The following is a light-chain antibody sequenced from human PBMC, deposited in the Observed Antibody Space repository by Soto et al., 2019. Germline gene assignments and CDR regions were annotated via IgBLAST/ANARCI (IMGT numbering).Light chain of an antibody. Sequence: QSVLTQPASVSGSPGQSITISCTGTSSDIGGHHFVSWYQQHSGKAPKLLIYEVTDPPSGVSDRFSGSKSGNTASLTISGLQPEDEADYYCSSYTCSSLYVFGTGTKVTVL. J-gene: IGLJ1*01. CDR3: SSYTCSSLYV. CDR2: EVT. CDR1: SSDIGGHHF. V-gene: IGLV2-14*01.